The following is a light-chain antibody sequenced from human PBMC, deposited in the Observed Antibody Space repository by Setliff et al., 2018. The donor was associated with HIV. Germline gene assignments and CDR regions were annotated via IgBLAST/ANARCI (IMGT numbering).Light chain of an antibody. CDR1: SSDVGGYNY. J-gene: IGLJ1*01. CDR2: EVS. V-gene: IGLV2-14*01. CDR3: SSYTTDSGV. Sequence: QSVLTQPASVSGSPGQSITISCTGTSSDVGGYNYVSWYQQHPGKAPKPMIYEVSNRPSGVSNRFSGSKSGNTASLTISGLQAEDEADYYCSSYTTDSGVFGTGTKVTV.